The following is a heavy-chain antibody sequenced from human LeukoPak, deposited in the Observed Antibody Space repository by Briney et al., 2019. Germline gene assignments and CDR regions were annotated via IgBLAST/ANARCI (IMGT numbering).Heavy chain of an antibody. CDR1: GGSISSYY. CDR2: IYYSGST. D-gene: IGHD1-14*01. V-gene: IGHV4-59*01. J-gene: IGHJ6*03. CDR3: ARSGEYYYYYMDV. Sequence: SETLSLTCTVSGGSISSYYWSWIRQPPGKGLEWIGYIYYSGSTNYNPSLKSRVTISVDTSKNQFSLKLSSVTAADTAVYYCARSGEYYYYYMDVWGKGTTVTVSS.